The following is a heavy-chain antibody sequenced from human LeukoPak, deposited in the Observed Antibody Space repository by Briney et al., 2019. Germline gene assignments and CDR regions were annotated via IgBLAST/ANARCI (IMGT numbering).Heavy chain of an antibody. J-gene: IGHJ5*02. Sequence: ASVKVSCKASGGTFSSYAISWVRQAPGQGLEWMGGIIPIFGTANYAQKFQGRVTITADKSTSTAYMELSSLRSEDTAVYYCARVDIVVVPAAHNWLDPWGQGTLVTVSS. D-gene: IGHD2-2*03. CDR2: IIPIFGTA. CDR3: ARVDIVVVPAAHNWLDP. V-gene: IGHV1-69*06. CDR1: GGTFSSYA.